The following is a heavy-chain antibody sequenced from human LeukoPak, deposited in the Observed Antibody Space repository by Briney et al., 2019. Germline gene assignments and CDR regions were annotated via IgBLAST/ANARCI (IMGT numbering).Heavy chain of an antibody. CDR3: ARVIGGRKRGQGPNDGFDL. CDR1: GYTFTSYY. CDR2: INPKNGGT. J-gene: IGHJ3*01. Sequence: GASVKVSCKASGYTFTSYYMHWVRQAPGQGLEWMGWINPKNGGTRYAHKFLGRVTMTRDTSISTVYMELSRLRSDDTVVYYCARVIGGRKRGQGPNDGFDLWGQGTMVTVSS. V-gene: IGHV1-2*02.